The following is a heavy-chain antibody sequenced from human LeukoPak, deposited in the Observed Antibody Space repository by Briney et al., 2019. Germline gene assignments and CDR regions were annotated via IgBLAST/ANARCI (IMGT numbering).Heavy chain of an antibody. CDR2: INHCGSA. Sequence: PSETLSLTCAVYGGSFSGYYWSWIRQPPGKGLEWIGEINHCGSANYNPSLKSRVTISVDTSKNQFSLKLSSVTAADTAVYYCAXXXXXXTXHYRTDAFDIWGQGTMVTVSS. V-gene: IGHV4-34*01. CDR3: AXXXXXXTXHYRTDAFDI. CDR1: GGSFSGYY. J-gene: IGHJ3*02. D-gene: IGHD1-14*01.